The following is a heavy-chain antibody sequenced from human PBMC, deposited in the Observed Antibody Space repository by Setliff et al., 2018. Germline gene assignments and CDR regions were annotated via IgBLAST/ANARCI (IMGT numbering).Heavy chain of an antibody. J-gene: IGHJ4*02. V-gene: IGHV3-33*06. CDR3: AKVKKQLIRGSGLDF. Sequence: LRLSCVASGFTFSDHSMHWVRQAPGKGLEWVASIWYDGGYKYYEDSVKGRFTISRDNPENTLYLQMNSLRVEDTARYFCAKVKKQLIRGSGLDFWGQGTVVTVSS. D-gene: IGHD3-10*01. CDR2: IWYDGGYK. CDR1: GFTFSDHS.